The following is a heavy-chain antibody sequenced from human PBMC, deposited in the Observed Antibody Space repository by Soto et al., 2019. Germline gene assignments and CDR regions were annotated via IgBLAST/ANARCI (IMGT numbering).Heavy chain of an antibody. D-gene: IGHD2-21*02. Sequence: HHAGSMKISRAASGFTFSSYCMHWVRQAPGKGLVWVSLIYSSTITYYADSVKGRFTISRDNSKNTLYLQMNSLRAEDTAVYYCARVVTGFDDWGHGTLVTVSS. V-gene: IGHV3-53*01. J-gene: IGHJ4*01. CDR2: IYSSTIT. CDR3: ARVVTGFDD. CDR1: GFTFSSYC.